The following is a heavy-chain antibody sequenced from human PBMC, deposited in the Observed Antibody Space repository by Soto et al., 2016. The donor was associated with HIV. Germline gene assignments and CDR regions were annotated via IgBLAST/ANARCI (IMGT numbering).Heavy chain of an antibody. CDR1: GGSISSGGYY. J-gene: IGHJ3*01. D-gene: IGHD3-10*01. CDR3: ARDRGSGGGSELVGRLFGYR. Sequence: QVQLQESGPGLVKPSQTLSLTCTVSGGSISSGGYYWSWIRQHPGKGLEWIGYIYYSGSTYYNPSLKSRVTISVDTSKNQFSLKLSSVTAADTAVYYCARDRGSGGGSELVGRLFGYRGGQRAMVTVSS. V-gene: IGHV4-31*03. CDR2: IYYSGST.